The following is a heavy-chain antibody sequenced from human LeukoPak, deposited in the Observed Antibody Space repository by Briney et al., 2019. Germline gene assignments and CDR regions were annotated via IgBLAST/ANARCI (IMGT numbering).Heavy chain of an antibody. CDR1: GFTFSSYA. Sequence: GGSLRLSCAASGFTFSSYAMHWVRQAPGKGLEWVAVISYDGSNKYYADSVKGRYTISRDNSKNTLYLQMNSLRAEDTAVYYCARDRVPAAIDTFGYWGQGTLVTVSS. CDR3: ARDRVPAAIDTFGY. V-gene: IGHV3-30*04. D-gene: IGHD2-2*01. J-gene: IGHJ4*02. CDR2: ISYDGSNK.